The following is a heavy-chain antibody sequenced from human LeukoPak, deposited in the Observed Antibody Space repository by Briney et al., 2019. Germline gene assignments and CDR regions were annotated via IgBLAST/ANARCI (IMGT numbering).Heavy chain of an antibody. CDR3: ARDSAFLSIAVADNWFDP. CDR2: IIPIFGTA. D-gene: IGHD6-19*01. V-gene: IGHV1-69*01. Sequence: GSSVKVSCKASGGTFSSYAISWARQAPGQGLEWMGGIIPIFGTANYAQKFQGRATITADESTSAAYMELSSLRSEDTAVYYCARDSAFLSIAVADNWFDPWGQGTLVTVSS. J-gene: IGHJ5*02. CDR1: GGTFSSYA.